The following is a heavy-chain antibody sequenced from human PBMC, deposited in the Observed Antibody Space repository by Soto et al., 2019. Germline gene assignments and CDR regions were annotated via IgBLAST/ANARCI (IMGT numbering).Heavy chain of an antibody. D-gene: IGHD1-20*01. V-gene: IGHV3-30*18. Sequence: HPGGSLRLSCAASGFTFSSYGMHWVRQAPGKGLEWVAVISYDGSNKYYADSVKGRFTISRDNSKNTLYLQMNSLRAEDTAVYYCAKDKGKTNWNYYYGMDVWGQGTTVTVSS. J-gene: IGHJ6*02. CDR3: AKDKGKTNWNYYYGMDV. CDR1: GFTFSSYG. CDR2: ISYDGSNK.